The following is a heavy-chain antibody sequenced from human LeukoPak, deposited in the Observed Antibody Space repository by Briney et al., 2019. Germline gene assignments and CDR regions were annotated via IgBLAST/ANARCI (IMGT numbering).Heavy chain of an antibody. V-gene: IGHV1-2*02. CDR3: ARVDYCSGGSCVEEGNWFDP. CDR1: GYTFTGYY. CDR2: INPNSGGT. Sequence: ASVKVSCKASGYTFTGYYMDWVRQAPGQGLEWMGWINPNSGGTNYAQKFQGRVTMTRDTSISTAYMELSRLRSDDTAVYYCARVDYCSGGSCVEEGNWFDPWGQGTLVTVSS. J-gene: IGHJ5*02. D-gene: IGHD2-15*01.